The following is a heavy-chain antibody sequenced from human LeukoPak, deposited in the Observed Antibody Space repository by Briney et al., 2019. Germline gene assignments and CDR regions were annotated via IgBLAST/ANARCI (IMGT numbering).Heavy chain of an antibody. J-gene: IGHJ5*02. Sequence: PGGSLRLSCAASGFTFSSYAMSWVRQAPGKGREGVSAISGSVGSTYYADSVKGRFTISRDNSKNTLYLQMNSLRAEDTAVYYCAKGGQWLAYNWFDPWGQGTLVTVSS. V-gene: IGHV3-23*01. CDR2: ISGSVGST. D-gene: IGHD6-19*01. CDR1: GFTFSSYA. CDR3: AKGGQWLAYNWFDP.